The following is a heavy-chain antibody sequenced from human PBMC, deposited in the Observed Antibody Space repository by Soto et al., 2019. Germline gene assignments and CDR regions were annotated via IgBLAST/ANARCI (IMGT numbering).Heavy chain of an antibody. CDR2: IIPISGTT. CDR1: GGTFSSYT. D-gene: IGHD3-22*01. Sequence: QVQLLQSGAEVKKPGSSVKVSCKASGGTFSSYTISWVRQAPGQGLEWMGGIIPISGTTTYAQKLQGRVTIMADKSTSTAYMELSILRSEDTAVYYCARDETQGITVMVVAKSHAFNIWGQGTLGTVSS. CDR3: ARDETQGITVMVVAKSHAFNI. J-gene: IGHJ3*02. V-gene: IGHV1-69*06.